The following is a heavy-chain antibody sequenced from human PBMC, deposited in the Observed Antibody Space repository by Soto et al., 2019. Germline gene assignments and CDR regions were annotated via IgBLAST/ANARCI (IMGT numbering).Heavy chain of an antibody. D-gene: IGHD3-16*01. CDR1: GGSISSDY. V-gene: IGHV4-59*08. CDR2: IYNSVST. CDR3: AIYSSIGAYDGY. J-gene: IGHJ4*02. Sequence: QVQLQESGPGLVKPSETLSLTCTVSGGSISSDYWSWIRQPPGKGLEWIGYIYNSVSTNSNPSLKSRVTISVDTSKNQFSLKLSSVTAADTAVYYCAIYSSIGAYDGYWGQGTLVTVSS.